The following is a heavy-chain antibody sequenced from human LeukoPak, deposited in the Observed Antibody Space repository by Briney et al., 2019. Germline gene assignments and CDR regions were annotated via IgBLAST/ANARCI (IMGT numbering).Heavy chain of an antibody. CDR1: GYTFTGYY. V-gene: IGHV1-2*02. Sequence: ASVKVSCKASGYTFTGYYMHWVRQAPGQGLEWMGWINPNSGGTNYAQKFQGRVTMTRDTSISTAYMELSRLRSDDTAAYYCASMRGYCSSTSCPPNDWFDPWGQGTLVTVSS. J-gene: IGHJ5*02. D-gene: IGHD2-2*01. CDR3: ASMRGYCSSTSCPPNDWFDP. CDR2: INPNSGGT.